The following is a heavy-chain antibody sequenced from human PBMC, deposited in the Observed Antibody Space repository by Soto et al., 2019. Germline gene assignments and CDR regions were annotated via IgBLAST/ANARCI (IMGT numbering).Heavy chain of an antibody. Sequence: GGSLRLSCAASGFTFSNYGMHWVRQAPGKGLEWVVLISYDGSNTYYADSVKGRFTISRDNSKNTLYLQMNSLRAEDTALYYCAKGEYCSGGSCCYNYNMDVWGQGTTVTVSS. CDR1: GFTFSNYG. CDR2: ISYDGSNT. CDR3: AKGEYCSGGSCCYNYNMDV. D-gene: IGHD2-15*01. V-gene: IGHV3-30*18. J-gene: IGHJ6*02.